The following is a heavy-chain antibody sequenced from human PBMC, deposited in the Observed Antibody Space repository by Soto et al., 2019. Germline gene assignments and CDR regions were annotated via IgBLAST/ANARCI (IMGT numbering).Heavy chain of an antibody. D-gene: IGHD3-22*01. CDR3: ARARGYDSSGYYYVGWFDP. J-gene: IGHJ5*02. V-gene: IGHV1-69*01. CDR2: IIPIFGTA. Sequence: QVQLVQSGAEVKKPGSSVKVSCKASGGTFSSYAISWVRQAPGQGLEWMGGIIPIFGTANYAQKFQGRVTITADESTITAYVELSSLRSEDTAVYYCARARGYDSSGYYYVGWFDPGGQGTLVTVSS. CDR1: GGTFSSYA.